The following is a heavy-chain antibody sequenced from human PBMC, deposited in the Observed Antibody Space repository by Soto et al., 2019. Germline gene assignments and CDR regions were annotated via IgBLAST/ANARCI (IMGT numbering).Heavy chain of an antibody. V-gene: IGHV3-21*01. J-gene: IGHJ6*02. Sequence: EVQLVESGGGLVKPGGSLRLSCAASGFTFSSYSMNWVRQAPGKGLEWVSSISSSSSYIYYADSVKGRFTISRDNAKNSLYLQMNSLRAEDTAVYYCARDSVIRYFGWGNYYYYYGMDVWGQGTTVTVSS. CDR1: GFTFSSYS. CDR2: ISSSSSYI. D-gene: IGHD3-9*01. CDR3: ARDSVIRYFGWGNYYYYYGMDV.